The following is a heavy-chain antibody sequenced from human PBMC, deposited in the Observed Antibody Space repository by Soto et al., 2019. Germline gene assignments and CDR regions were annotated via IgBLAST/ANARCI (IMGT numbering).Heavy chain of an antibody. J-gene: IGHJ2*01. V-gene: IGHV4-34*01. CDR1: GGSFSGYY. Sequence: QVQLQQWGAGPLRPLETLSLTCGVSGGSFSGYYWAWIRQSPGKGLEWIGEINDRGSINYNPSLKSRVSISVDTSKNHYSLTLRSVTAADTAVYYCARESHDILTGPPWVWYFDLWGRGNLVTMSS. CDR3: ARESHDILTGPPWVWYFDL. D-gene: IGHD3-9*01. CDR2: INDRGSI.